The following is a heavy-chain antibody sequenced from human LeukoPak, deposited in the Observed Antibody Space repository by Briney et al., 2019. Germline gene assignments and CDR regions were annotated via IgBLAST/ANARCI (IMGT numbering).Heavy chain of an antibody. Sequence: SETLSLTCTVSGGSINSGGYYWNWIRQHPGKGLEWIGYIFYNGGTNYNPSLKSRVTISVDTSKNQFSLKLSSVTAADTAVYYCARGADDSSFDYWGQGTLVTVSS. V-gene: IGHV4-31*03. J-gene: IGHJ4*02. CDR2: IFYNGGT. D-gene: IGHD3-22*01. CDR3: ARGADDSSFDY. CDR1: GGSINSGGYY.